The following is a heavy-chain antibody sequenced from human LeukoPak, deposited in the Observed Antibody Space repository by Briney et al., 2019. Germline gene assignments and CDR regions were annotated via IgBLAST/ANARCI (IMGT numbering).Heavy chain of an antibody. J-gene: IGHJ4*02. D-gene: IGHD2-2*01. V-gene: IGHV3-30*18. CDR3: AKSYSSTSCFDY. CDR1: GFTFSSYG. CDR2: ISYDGSNK. Sequence: GGSLRLSCAASGFTFSSYGMHWVRQAPGKGPEWVAVISYDGSNKYYADSVKGRFTISRDNSKNTLYLQMNSLRAEDTAVYYCAKSYSSTSCFDYWGQGTLVTVSS.